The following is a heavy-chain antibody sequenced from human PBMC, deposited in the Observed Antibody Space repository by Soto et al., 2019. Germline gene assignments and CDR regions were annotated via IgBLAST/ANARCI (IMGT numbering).Heavy chain of an antibody. V-gene: IGHV1-46*01. CDR2: ITPTGGST. Sequence: ASVKVSCKASGYTFTSYYMHWVRQAPGQGLEWMGIITPTGGSTSYAQKFQGRVTMTRDTSTSTVYMELSSLRSEDTAVYYCAREFEYSSSSGYFQHWGQGTLVTVSS. J-gene: IGHJ1*01. D-gene: IGHD6-6*01. CDR3: AREFEYSSSSGYFQH. CDR1: GYTFTSYY.